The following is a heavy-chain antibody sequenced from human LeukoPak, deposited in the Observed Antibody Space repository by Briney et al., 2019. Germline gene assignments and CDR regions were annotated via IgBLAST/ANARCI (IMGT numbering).Heavy chain of an antibody. D-gene: IGHD3/OR15-3a*01. Sequence: PSETLSLTCTVSGGSISSYYWSWIRQPPGKGLEWIGYIYYSGSTNYNPSLKSRVTISVDTSKNQFSLKLSSMTAADTAVYYCARDLKDYYFDYWGQGTLVTVSS. CDR1: GGSISSYY. CDR2: IYYSGST. V-gene: IGHV4-59*01. CDR3: ARDLKDYYFDY. J-gene: IGHJ4*02.